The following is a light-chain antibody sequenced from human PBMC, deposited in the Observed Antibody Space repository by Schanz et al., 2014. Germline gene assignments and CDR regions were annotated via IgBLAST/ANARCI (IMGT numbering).Light chain of an antibody. J-gene: IGLJ2*01. CDR1: SSDIGSYNY. CDR2: EVT. Sequence: QSALTQPASVSGSPGQSITISCTGTSSDIGSYNYVSWYQQYPGEAPKLMIYEVTKRPSGVPDRFSASKSGNTASLTVSGLQAEDEADYYCSSYATTNTLVFGGGTKLTVL. CDR3: SSYATTNTLV. V-gene: IGLV2-14*01.